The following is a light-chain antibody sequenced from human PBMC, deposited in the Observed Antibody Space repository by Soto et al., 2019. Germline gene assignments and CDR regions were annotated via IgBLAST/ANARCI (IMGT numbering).Light chain of an antibody. Sequence: DIQMTQSPSTLPATVGDRVTITCRASQSISNWLAWYQQKPGKAPKLLIYKASTLESGVPSNFSGSGSGTEFTLSISSLQPEDFATYYCQQYNSYPWTFGQGTKVDI. J-gene: IGKJ1*01. CDR3: QQYNSYPWT. V-gene: IGKV1-5*03. CDR2: KAS. CDR1: QSISNW.